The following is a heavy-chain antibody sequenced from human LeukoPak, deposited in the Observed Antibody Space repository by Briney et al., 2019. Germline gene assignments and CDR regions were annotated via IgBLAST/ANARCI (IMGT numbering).Heavy chain of an antibody. V-gene: IGHV3-30-3*01. J-gene: IGHJ4*02. Sequence: GGSLRLSCAASGFTFSSYAMHWVRQAPGKGLEWVAVISYDGSNKYYADSVKGRFSISRDNSKNTLYLQMNSLRAEDTAVYYCARSREQWLGLPFDYWGQGTLVTVSS. CDR2: ISYDGSNK. CDR1: GFTFSSYA. D-gene: IGHD6-19*01. CDR3: ARSREQWLGLPFDY.